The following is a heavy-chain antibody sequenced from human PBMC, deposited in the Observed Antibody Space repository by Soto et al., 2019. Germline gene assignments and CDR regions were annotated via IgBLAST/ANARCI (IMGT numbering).Heavy chain of an antibody. V-gene: IGHV1-69*08. Sequence: QVQLVQSGAEVKEPGSSVKVSCKASGGTFSSYTISWVRQAPGQGLEWMGRIIPILGIANYAQKFQGRVTITADKSTSTAYMELSSLRSEDTAVYYCARDSSGSYYGSYWGQGTLVTVSS. D-gene: IGHD1-26*01. CDR2: IIPILGIA. J-gene: IGHJ4*02. CDR3: ARDSSGSYYGSY. CDR1: GGTFSSYT.